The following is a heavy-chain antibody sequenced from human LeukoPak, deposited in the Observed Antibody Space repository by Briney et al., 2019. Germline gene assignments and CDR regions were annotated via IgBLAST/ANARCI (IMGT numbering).Heavy chain of an antibody. V-gene: IGHV1-18*01. D-gene: IGHD2-8*02. CDR1: GYTFVSYG. CDR2: ISAYNGDT. J-gene: IGHJ4*02. Sequence: GASVKVSCKASGYTFVSYGISWVRQAPGQGLEWVGWISAYNGDTRYAQHLQGRVTLTTDTSTGTAYMELRSLTSDDTALYYCARDTALIITPGGPDFWGRGTLITVSS. CDR3: ARDTALIITPGGPDF.